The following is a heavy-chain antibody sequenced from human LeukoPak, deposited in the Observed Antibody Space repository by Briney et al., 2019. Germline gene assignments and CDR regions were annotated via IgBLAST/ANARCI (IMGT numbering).Heavy chain of an antibody. CDR2: IYTSGST. V-gene: IGHV4-4*09. CDR3: ARRYCSSTSCYADY. Sequence: SETLSLTCTVSGGSISSYYWSWIRQPPGKGLEWIGYIYTSGSTNYNPSLKSRVTISVDTSKNQFSLKLSSVTAAGTAVYYCARRYCSSTSCYADYWGQGTLVTVSS. J-gene: IGHJ4*02. D-gene: IGHD2-2*01. CDR1: GGSISSYY.